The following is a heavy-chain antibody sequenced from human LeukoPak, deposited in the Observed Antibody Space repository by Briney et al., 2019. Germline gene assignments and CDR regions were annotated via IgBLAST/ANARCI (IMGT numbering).Heavy chain of an antibody. J-gene: IGHJ6*04. CDR1: GFTFSNYW. Sequence: GGSLRLSCAASGFTFSNYWMSWVRQAPGKGLEWVANIKQDESEKHYVDSVKGRFTISRDNAKKSLCLQMNSLRAEDTAVYYCAREAKESSGMDVWGKGTTVTVSS. CDR2: IKQDESEK. V-gene: IGHV3-7*03. CDR3: AREAKESSGMDV.